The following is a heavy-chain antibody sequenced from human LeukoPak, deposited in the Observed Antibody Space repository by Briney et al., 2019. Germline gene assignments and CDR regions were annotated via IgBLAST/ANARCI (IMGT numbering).Heavy chain of an antibody. V-gene: IGHV3-23*01. J-gene: IGHJ4*02. Sequence: GGSLRLSCAASXXXXSXYXMXWVRQXXXXXXEXXXAXSGSGGSTYYADSVKGRFTISRDNSKNTLYLQMNSLRAEDTAVYYCAKSTGYYYDSSGYFDYWGQGTLVTVSS. CDR3: AKSTGYYYDSSGYFDY. D-gene: IGHD3-22*01. CDR2: XSGSGGST. CDR1: XXXXSXYX.